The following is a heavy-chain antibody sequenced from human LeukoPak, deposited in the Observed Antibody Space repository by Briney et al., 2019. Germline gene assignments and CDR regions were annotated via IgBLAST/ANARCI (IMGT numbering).Heavy chain of an antibody. CDR2: ISTSGGLSSV. V-gene: IGHV3-21*01. Sequence: GGSLRLSCAASGFIFSSFSVNWVRQAPGKGLEWVSSISTSGGLSSVYYADSVKGRFTISRDNAKNSLYLQMNSLRAEDTAVYYCARVSDYDFWSGYHDYWGQGTLVTVSS. J-gene: IGHJ4*02. CDR1: GFIFSSFS. D-gene: IGHD3-3*01. CDR3: ARVSDYDFWSGYHDY.